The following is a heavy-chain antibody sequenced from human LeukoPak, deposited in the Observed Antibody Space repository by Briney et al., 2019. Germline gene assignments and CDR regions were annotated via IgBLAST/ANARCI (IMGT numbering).Heavy chain of an antibody. V-gene: IGHV1-8*01. CDR2: MNPNSGNT. Sequence: ASVKVSCKASGYTFTSYDINWVRQATGQGLEWMGWMNPNSGNTGYAQKFQGRVTMTRNTSISTAYMELSSLRSEDTAVYYCARSMTTVTSTDDDWFDPWGQGPLVTVSS. D-gene: IGHD4-11*01. J-gene: IGHJ5*02. CDR1: GYTFTSYD. CDR3: ARSMTTVTSTDDDWFDP.